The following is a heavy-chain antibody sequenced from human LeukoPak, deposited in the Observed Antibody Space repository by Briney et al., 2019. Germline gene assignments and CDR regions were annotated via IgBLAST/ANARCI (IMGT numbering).Heavy chain of an antibody. CDR1: GGSISSSSYY. V-gene: IGHV4-39*07. Sequence: SETLSLTCTVSGGSISSSSYYWGWIRQPPGKGLEWIGSIYYSGSTYYNPSLKSRVTISVDTSKNQFSLKLSSVTAADTAVYYCARDTRLDTAMADDAFDIWGQGTMVTVSS. CDR2: IYYSGST. J-gene: IGHJ3*02. CDR3: ARDTRLDTAMADDAFDI. D-gene: IGHD5-18*01.